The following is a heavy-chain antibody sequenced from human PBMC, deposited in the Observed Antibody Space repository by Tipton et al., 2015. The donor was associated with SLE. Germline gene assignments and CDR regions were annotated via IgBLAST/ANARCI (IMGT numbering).Heavy chain of an antibody. V-gene: IGHV3-33*08. CDR2: IWYDGSNK. CDR3: AMGGSQSYYTGEYFQH. J-gene: IGHJ1*01. Sequence: SLRLSCAASGFTFSAYWMCWVRQAPGKGLEWVAVIWYDGSNKYYADSVKGRFTISRDNSKNTLYLQMNSLRAEDTAVYYCAMGGSQSYYTGEYFQHWGPGTLVVVSS. D-gene: IGHD3-10*01. CDR1: GFTFSAYW.